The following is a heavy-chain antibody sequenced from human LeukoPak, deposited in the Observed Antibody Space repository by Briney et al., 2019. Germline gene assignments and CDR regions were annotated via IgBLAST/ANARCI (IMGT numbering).Heavy chain of an antibody. J-gene: IGHJ4*02. D-gene: IGHD3-10*01. CDR3: ARVYYYGWAPDY. CDR2: INHSGST. CDR1: GGSFSGYY. Sequence: SETLSLTCAVYGGSFSGYYWSWIRQPPGKGLEWIGEINHSGSTNYNPSLKSRVTISVDTSKNQFSLKLSSVTAADTAVYYCARVYYYGWAPDYWGQGTLVTASS. V-gene: IGHV4-34*01.